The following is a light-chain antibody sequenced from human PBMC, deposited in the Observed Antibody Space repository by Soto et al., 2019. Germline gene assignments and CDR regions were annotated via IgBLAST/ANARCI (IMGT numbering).Light chain of an antibody. J-gene: IGLJ1*01. CDR3: NSYAGSSYV. V-gene: IGLV2-14*03. CDR1: NSDVGAYNY. CDR2: GVS. Sequence: QSVLTQPASMSGSPGQSITISCTGTNSDVGAYNYVSWYQQYPGKAPKLIIYGVSNRPSGVSNRFSGSKFGNTASLTISGLQSDDEADYYCNSYAGSSYVFGTGNKVTVL.